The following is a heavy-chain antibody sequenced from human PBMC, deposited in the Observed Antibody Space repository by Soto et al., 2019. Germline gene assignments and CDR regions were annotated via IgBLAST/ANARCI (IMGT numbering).Heavy chain of an antibody. J-gene: IGHJ6*02. CDR3: ARELGYCSSTSCYREDYYYGMDV. CDR1: GASISSDNYY. Sequence: PSETLSLTCSVSGASISSDNYYWGWIRQTPGKGLEWIGEINHSGSTNYNPSLKSRVTISVDTSKNQFSLKLSSVTAADTAVYYCARELGYCSSTSCYREDYYYGMDVWGQGTTVTVSS. V-gene: IGHV4-39*07. CDR2: INHSGST. D-gene: IGHD2-2*02.